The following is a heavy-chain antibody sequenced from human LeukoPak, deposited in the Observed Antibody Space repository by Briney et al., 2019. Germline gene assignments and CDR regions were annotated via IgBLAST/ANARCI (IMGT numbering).Heavy chain of an antibody. J-gene: IGHJ4*02. CDR2: IIPIFGTA. D-gene: IGHD2-2*01. Sequence: GASVKVSCKASGGTFSSYANSWVRQAPGQGLEWMGGIIPIFGTANYAQKFQGRVTITADESTSTAYMELSRLRSEDTAVYYCARGGGSDIVVVPAARYYFDYWAREPWSPSPQ. CDR3: ARGGGSDIVVVPAARYYFDY. CDR1: GGTFSSYA. V-gene: IGHV1-69*13.